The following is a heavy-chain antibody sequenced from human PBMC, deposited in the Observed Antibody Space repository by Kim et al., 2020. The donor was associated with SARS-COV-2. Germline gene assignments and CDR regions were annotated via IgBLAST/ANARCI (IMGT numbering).Heavy chain of an antibody. D-gene: IGHD2-2*01. Sequence: GGSLRLSCAASGFTFSNAWMSWVRQAPGKGLEWVGRIKSKTDGGTTDYAAPVKGRFTISRDDSKNTLHLQMNSLKTEDTAVYYCTTGRDIVVVPAATDYWGQETLVTVSS. CDR1: GFTFSNAW. J-gene: IGHJ4*02. V-gene: IGHV3-15*01. CDR3: TTGRDIVVVPAATDY. CDR2: IKSKTDGGTT.